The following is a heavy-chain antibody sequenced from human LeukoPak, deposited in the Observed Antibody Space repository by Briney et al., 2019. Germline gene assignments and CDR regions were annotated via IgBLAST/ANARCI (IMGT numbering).Heavy chain of an antibody. D-gene: IGHD6-13*01. CDR3: ARESVGHSSSCCFD. CDR2: IYTSGST. CDR1: GGSISSYY. Sequence: PSETLSLTCTVSGGSISSYYWGWIRQPAGKGLEWIGRIYTSGSTNYNPSLKSRVTMSVDTSKNQFSLKLSSVTAADTAVYYCARESVGHSSSCCFDWGQGTLVTVSS. J-gene: IGHJ4*02. V-gene: IGHV4-4*07.